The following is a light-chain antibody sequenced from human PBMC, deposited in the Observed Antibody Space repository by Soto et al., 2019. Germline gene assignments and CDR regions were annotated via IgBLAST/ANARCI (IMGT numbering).Light chain of an antibody. V-gene: IGLV1-40*01. CDR3: QSYDSSLSGYVV. CDR2: GNS. J-gene: IGLJ2*01. CDR1: SSNIGAGYD. Sequence: QSALTQPPSVSGAPGQRVTISCTGSSSNIGAGYDVHWYQQLPGTAPKLVIYGNSNRPSGVPDRFSGSKSGTSASLAITGLQAEDEADYNCQSYDSSLSGYVVFGGGTKLTVL.